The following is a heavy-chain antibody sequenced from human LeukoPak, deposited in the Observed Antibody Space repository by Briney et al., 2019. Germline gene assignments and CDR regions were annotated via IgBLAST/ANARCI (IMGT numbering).Heavy chain of an antibody. Sequence: GGSLRLSCAASGFTFSSYWMSWVRQAPGKGLEWVANIKQDGSEKYYVDSVKGRFTISRDNAKNSLYLQMNSLRAEDTAVYYCAELLGYCSGGSCNAGGYWGQGTLVTVSS. J-gene: IGHJ4*02. CDR3: AELLGYCSGGSCNAGGY. D-gene: IGHD2-15*01. V-gene: IGHV3-7*01. CDR1: GFTFSSYW. CDR2: IKQDGSEK.